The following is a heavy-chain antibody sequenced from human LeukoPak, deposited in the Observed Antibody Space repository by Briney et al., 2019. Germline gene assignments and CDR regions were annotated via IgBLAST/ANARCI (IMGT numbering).Heavy chain of an antibody. Sequence: GASVKVSCKASGYTFTSYGISWVRQATGQGLEWMGWMNPNSGNTGYAQKFQGRVTMTRNTSISTAYMELSSLRSEDTAVYYCARGRITMVRGKNNWFDPWGQGTLVTVSS. CDR3: ARGRITMVRGKNNWFDP. D-gene: IGHD3-10*01. V-gene: IGHV1-8*02. CDR2: MNPNSGNT. CDR1: GYTFTSYG. J-gene: IGHJ5*02.